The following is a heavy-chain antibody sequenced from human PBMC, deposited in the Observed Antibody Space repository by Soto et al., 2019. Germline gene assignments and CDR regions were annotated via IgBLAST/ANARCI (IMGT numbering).Heavy chain of an antibody. CDR2: ISAYNGDT. V-gene: IGHV1-18*01. CDR3: ARETHFPKGTPDY. CDR1: GYTFTSYG. J-gene: IGHJ4*02. Sequence: SVKVSCKASGYTFTSYGISWVRQAPGHGLEWRGWISAYNGDTNYAQKLQGRVTMTTDTSTSTAYMELRSLRSDDTAVYYCARETHFPKGTPDYWGQGTLVTLSS. D-gene: IGHD3-10*01.